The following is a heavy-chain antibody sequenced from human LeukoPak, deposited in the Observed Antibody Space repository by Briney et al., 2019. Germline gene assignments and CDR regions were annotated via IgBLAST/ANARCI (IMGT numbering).Heavy chain of an antibody. CDR2: IYYSGNT. J-gene: IGHJ4*02. Sequence: PPETLSLTCTVSGYSISSRYYWGWIRQPPGKGLEWIGSIYYSGNTYYNASLKSQVSISIDTSKNQFSLRLTSVTAADTAVYYCARQTGSGLFILPGGQGTLVTVSS. CDR1: GYSISSRYY. CDR3: ARQTGSGLFILP. D-gene: IGHD3/OR15-3a*01. V-gene: IGHV4-39*01.